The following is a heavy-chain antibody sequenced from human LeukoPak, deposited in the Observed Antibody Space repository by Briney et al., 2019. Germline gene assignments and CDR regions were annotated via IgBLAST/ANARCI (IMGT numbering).Heavy chain of an antibody. Sequence: GESLKISCKGSGYSFTSYWIGWVRQMPGKGLEWMGIIYPGDSDTRYSPSFQGQVTISADKSISTAYLQWSSLKASDTAMYYCARFDEAATHTVLGPGAYYYYMDVWGKGTTVTVSS. CDR1: GYSFTSYW. CDR2: IYPGDSDT. V-gene: IGHV5-51*01. J-gene: IGHJ6*03. D-gene: IGHD4-17*01. CDR3: ARFDEAATHTVLGPGAYYYYMDV.